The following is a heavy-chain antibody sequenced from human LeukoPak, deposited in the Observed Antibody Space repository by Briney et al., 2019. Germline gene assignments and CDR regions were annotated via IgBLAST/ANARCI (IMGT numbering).Heavy chain of an antibody. V-gene: IGHV4-30-4*01. CDR3: ARVAAHWFDP. CDR1: GDSIRNYF. D-gene: IGHD6-25*01. J-gene: IGHJ5*02. CDR2: VYYRGNT. Sequence: SETLSLTCSVSGDSIRNYFWSWIRQSPGKGLEWIGFVYYRGNTYYNPSLKSRVTISIETVKNQFSLRLSSVTAADTAVYYCARVAAHWFDPWGQGTLVTVSS.